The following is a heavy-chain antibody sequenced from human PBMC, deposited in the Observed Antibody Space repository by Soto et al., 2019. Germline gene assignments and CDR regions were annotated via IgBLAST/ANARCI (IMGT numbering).Heavy chain of an antibody. CDR1: GFTFSSYD. CDR3: ARAGAAAVGYYYGMDV. J-gene: IGHJ6*02. V-gene: IGHV3-13*01. Sequence: GGSLRLSCAASGFTFSSYDMHWVRQATGKGLEWVSAIGTAGDTYYPGSVKGRFTISRENAKNSLYLQMNSLRAEDTAVYYCARAGAAAVGYYYGMDVWGQGTTVTVSS. D-gene: IGHD6-13*01. CDR2: IGTAGDT.